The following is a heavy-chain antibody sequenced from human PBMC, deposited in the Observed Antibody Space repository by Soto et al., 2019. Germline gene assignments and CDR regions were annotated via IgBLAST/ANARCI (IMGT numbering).Heavy chain of an antibody. V-gene: IGHV3-7*04. CDR2: IKRDGTVT. Sequence: EVQLVESGGGLVQPGESLRLSCAASGFTFSAFWMTWLRQAPGKGLEWVANIKRDGTVTHYGDSVEGRCTLSRDNAQNSLLLPLNGLRPADTAMYSCARDLSPPGAFFYDAFEVWGQGTFVTVSS. J-gene: IGHJ3*01. CDR1: GFTFSAFW. CDR3: ARDLSPPGAFFYDAFEV. D-gene: IGHD3-16*02.